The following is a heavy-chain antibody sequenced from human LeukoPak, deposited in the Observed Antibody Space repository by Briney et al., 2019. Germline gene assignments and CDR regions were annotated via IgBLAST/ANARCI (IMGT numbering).Heavy chain of an antibody. CDR1: GFTFSSYG. D-gene: IGHD2-8*01. J-gene: IGHJ4*02. V-gene: IGHV3-74*01. CDR2: INSDGSST. Sequence: GGSLRLSCAASGFTFSSYGMHWVRQAPGKGLEWVSRINSDGSSTSYADSVKGRFTISRDNAKNTLYLQMNSLRAEDTAVYYCARRRWYYFDYWGQGTLVTVSS. CDR3: ARRRWYYFDY.